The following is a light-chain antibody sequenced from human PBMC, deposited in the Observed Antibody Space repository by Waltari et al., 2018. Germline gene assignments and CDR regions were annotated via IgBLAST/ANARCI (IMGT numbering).Light chain of an antibody. J-gene: IGLJ2*01. V-gene: IGLV1-44*01. Sequence: QSVLTQPPSASGTPGQWVTISCSGSSSNIGSNTVNWYQQLPGTAPKLLIYSNNQRPSGVPARFAGSKSGTSASLAISGLQSEDEADYYCAAWDDSLNGHVVFGGGTKLTVL. CDR1: SSNIGSNT. CDR3: AAWDDSLNGHVV. CDR2: SNN.